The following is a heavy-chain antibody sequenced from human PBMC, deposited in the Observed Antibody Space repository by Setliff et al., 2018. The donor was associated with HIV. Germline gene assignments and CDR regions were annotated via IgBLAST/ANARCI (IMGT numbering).Heavy chain of an antibody. V-gene: IGHV4-34*01. CDR1: GGSFSGYY. CDR2: INHSGST. D-gene: IGHD3-3*01. J-gene: IGHJ4*02. CDR3: ARIFGDAYNSLPYFDS. Sequence: SETLSLTCAVYGGSFSGYYWSWIRQPPGKGLEWIGEINHSGSTNYNPSLKSRVTISVDTSKNQFFLKLRSVIAADTAVYYCARIFGDAYNSLPYFDSWGPGALVTVSS.